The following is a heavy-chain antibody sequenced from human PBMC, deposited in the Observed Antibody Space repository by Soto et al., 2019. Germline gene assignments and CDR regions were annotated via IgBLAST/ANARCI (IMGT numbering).Heavy chain of an antibody. J-gene: IGHJ6*02. CDR3: ARYPLQYSYGPTDYYGMDV. CDR1: GGSISSGGYY. CDR2: IYYSGST. Sequence: KPSETLSLTCTVSGGSISSGGYYWSWIRQHPGKGLEWIGYIYYSGSTYYNPSLKSRVTISVDTSKNQFSLKLSSVTAADTAVYYCARYPLQYSYGPTDYYGMDVWGQGTTVTVSS. D-gene: IGHD5-18*01. V-gene: IGHV4-31*03.